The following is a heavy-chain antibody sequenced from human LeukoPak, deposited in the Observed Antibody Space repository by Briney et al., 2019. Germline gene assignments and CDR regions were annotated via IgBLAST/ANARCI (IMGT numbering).Heavy chain of an antibody. D-gene: IGHD4-23*01. J-gene: IGHJ4*02. CDR1: GGTFSSYA. Sequence: SVKVSCKASGGTFSSYAISWVRQAPGQGLEWMGRTIPIFGTANYAQKFQGRVTITTDESTSTAYMELSSLRSEDTAVYYCARDWTDYGGNSKAFDYWGQGTLVTVSS. V-gene: IGHV1-69*05. CDR3: ARDWTDYGGNSKAFDY. CDR2: TIPIFGTA.